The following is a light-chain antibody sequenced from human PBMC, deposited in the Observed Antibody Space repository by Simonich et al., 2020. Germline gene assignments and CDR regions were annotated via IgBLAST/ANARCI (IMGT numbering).Light chain of an antibody. J-gene: IGLJ3*02. Sequence: SYELTQPPSVSVSPGQTARITCSGDALPKKYASWYQQKSGQAPVLVIYEDSKRPSGIPDRFSGYSSGTMATLTISGAQVEDEADYYCYSTDSSGNHRVFGGGTKLTVL. CDR3: YSTDSSGNHRV. CDR1: ALPKKY. V-gene: IGLV3-10*01. CDR2: EDS.